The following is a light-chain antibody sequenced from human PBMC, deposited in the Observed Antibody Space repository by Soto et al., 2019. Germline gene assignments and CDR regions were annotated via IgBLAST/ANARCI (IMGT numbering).Light chain of an antibody. CDR2: GAS. CDR3: QHFVTSPWT. V-gene: IGKV3-20*01. CDR1: QSVSSSH. J-gene: IGKJ1*01. Sequence: EIVLTQSPGTLSLSPGERATLSCRASQSVSSSHLAWYYQKPGQAPRLLIYGASSRATGIPDRFSGSGSGTDFTLTISRLEPEDVAVYYCQHFVTSPWTFGRGTKVEIK.